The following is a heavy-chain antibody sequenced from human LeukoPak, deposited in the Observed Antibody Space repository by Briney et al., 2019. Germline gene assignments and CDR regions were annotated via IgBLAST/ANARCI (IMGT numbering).Heavy chain of an antibody. CDR1: GFTFSSYS. D-gene: IGHD6-6*01. CDR2: ISSSETYI. V-gene: IGHV3-21*01. CDR3: ARGGSEYSSSSDY. J-gene: IGHJ4*02. Sequence: GGSLRLSCAASGFTFSSYSMNWVRQAPGKGLEWVSSISSSETYIYYADSVKGRFTISRDNAKNSLYLQMNSLRAEDTAVYYCARGGSEYSSSSDYWGQGTLVTVSS.